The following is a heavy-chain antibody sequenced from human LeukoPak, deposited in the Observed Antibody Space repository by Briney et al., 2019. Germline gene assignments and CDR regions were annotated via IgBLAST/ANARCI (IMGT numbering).Heavy chain of an antibody. V-gene: IGHV3-21*01. Sequence: GGSLRLSCAASGFTFSTYTMNWVRQAPGKGLEWVSSITGNSHYIYYADSVKGRFNISRDNAQNSLFLLMNSLRDEDTAVYYCARDQGRPWGQGTLVTVSS. CDR2: ITGNSHYI. CDR3: ARDQGRP. J-gene: IGHJ5*02. CDR1: GFTFSTYT.